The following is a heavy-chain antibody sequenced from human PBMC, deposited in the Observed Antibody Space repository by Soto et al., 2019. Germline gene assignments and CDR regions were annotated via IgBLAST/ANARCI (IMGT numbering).Heavy chain of an antibody. J-gene: IGHJ4*02. D-gene: IGHD3-22*01. CDR3: AKTRYDSSGYYNLWNY. Sequence: QPGGSLRLSCAASGFTFSSFAMSWVRQAQGKGVEWVSAISGSGGSTYEADSEKGRFTISKDNTKNAQYLQMNSLRAEDTAVYYCAKTRYDSSGYYNLWNYWGQGTLVTVSS. CDR2: ISGSGGST. V-gene: IGHV3-23*01. CDR1: GFTFSSFA.